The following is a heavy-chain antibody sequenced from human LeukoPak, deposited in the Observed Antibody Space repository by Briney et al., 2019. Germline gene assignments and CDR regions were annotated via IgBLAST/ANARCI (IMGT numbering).Heavy chain of an antibody. Sequence: PSETLSLTCSVSGGSIRTYYWSWIRQPPGKGLEWIGYVYFTGSTSYNPSLKSRVTISLDTSKKQFSPNLNSVTAADTAVYYCARAEYSGTYGDGFDIWGQGTRVTVSS. CDR3: ARAEYSGTYGDGFDI. J-gene: IGHJ3*02. CDR1: GGSIRTYY. D-gene: IGHD1-26*01. V-gene: IGHV4-59*01. CDR2: VYFTGST.